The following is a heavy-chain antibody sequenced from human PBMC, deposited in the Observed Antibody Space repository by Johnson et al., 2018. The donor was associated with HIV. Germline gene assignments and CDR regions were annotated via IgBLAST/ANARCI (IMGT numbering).Heavy chain of an antibody. Sequence: QVQLVESGGSVVQPGRSLRLSCAASGFTFSSYAMHWVRQAPGKGLEWVAVISYDGSNKYYADSVKGRFTISRDNSKNTLYLQMNSLRAEDTAVYYCARGGKRVMAAFDIWGQGTMVTVSS. D-gene: IGHD3-16*01. CDR2: ISYDGSNK. CDR3: ARGGKRVMAAFDI. J-gene: IGHJ3*02. CDR1: GFTFSSYA. V-gene: IGHV3-30*04.